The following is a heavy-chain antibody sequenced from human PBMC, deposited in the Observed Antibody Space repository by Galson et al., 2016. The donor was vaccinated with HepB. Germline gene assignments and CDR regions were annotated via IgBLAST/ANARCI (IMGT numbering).Heavy chain of an antibody. Sequence: SLRLSCAASGFTFSNYNMDWVRQAPGRGLEWLSYISSGSTTILYADSVKGRFTISRDDAKNSLYLQMNSLRDVDTAVYYCVRASPTYYYDLWGQGTLVAVSS. D-gene: IGHD3-22*01. CDR1: GFTFSNYN. V-gene: IGHV3-48*02. CDR2: ISSGSTTI. CDR3: VRASPTYYYDL. J-gene: IGHJ4*02.